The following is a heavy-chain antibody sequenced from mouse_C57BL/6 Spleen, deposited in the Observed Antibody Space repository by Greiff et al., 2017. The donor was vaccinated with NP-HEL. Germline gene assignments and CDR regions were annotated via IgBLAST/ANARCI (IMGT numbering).Heavy chain of an antibody. CDR2: IDPEDGDT. D-gene: IGHD2-1*01. Sequence: VQLQQSGAELVRPGASVKLSCTASGFNIKDYYMHWVKQRPEQGLEWIGRIDPEDGDTEYAPKFQGKATMTADTSSNTAYLQLSSLTSEDTAVYYCTPFYYGNFFFDYWGQGTTLTVSS. CDR1: GFNIKDYY. CDR3: TPFYYGNFFFDY. J-gene: IGHJ2*01. V-gene: IGHV14-1*01.